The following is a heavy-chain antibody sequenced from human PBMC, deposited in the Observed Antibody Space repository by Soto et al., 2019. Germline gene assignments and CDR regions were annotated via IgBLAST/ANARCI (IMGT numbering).Heavy chain of an antibody. CDR3: AKPKGSYRSGYYYFDY. V-gene: IGHV1-69*01. CDR1: GGTFSTYA. CDR2: IIPLFGTA. Sequence: QVQLVQSGAEVKQPGSSVKVSCKTSGGTFSTYAIYWVRQAPGQGLEWMGAIIPLFGTADYAQKFQGRVTITADESTSTAYMELSSLRSEDTAVYYCAKPKGSYRSGYYYFDYWGQGTLVTVSS. J-gene: IGHJ4*02. D-gene: IGHD6-19*01.